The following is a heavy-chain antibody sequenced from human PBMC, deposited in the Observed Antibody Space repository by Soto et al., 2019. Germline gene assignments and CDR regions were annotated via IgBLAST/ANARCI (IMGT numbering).Heavy chain of an antibody. V-gene: IGHV4-59*01. CDR1: GGSISSYY. D-gene: IGHD2-15*01. CDR2: IYYSGST. CDR3: ARGGGSPDY. J-gene: IGHJ4*02. Sequence: QVQLQESGPGLVKPSETLSLTCTVSGGSISSYYWSWIRQPPGKGLEWIGYIYYSGSTNYNPSLQGRVTTTVDQAKDQVFLKVSSGDGSGPAVYYCARGGGSPDYWGQGTLVTVSS.